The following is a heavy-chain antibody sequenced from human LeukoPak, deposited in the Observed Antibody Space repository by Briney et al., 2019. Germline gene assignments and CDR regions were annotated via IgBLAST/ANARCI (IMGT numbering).Heavy chain of an antibody. J-gene: IGHJ4*02. CDR3: ARALSIAAAAGGY. CDR2: INHSRST. CDR1: GGSFSGYY. D-gene: IGHD6-13*01. Sequence: SETLSLTCAVYGGSFSGYYRSWIRQPPGKGLEWIGEINHSRSTNYNPSLKSRVTISVDTSKNQFSLKLSSVTAADTAVYYCARALSIAAAAGGYWGQGTLVTVSS. V-gene: IGHV4-34*01.